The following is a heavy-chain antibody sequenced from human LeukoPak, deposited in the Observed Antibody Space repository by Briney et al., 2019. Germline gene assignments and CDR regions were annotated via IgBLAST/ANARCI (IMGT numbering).Heavy chain of an antibody. CDR1: GFTFSSYA. Sequence: GGSLRLSCAASGFTFSSYAMSWVRQAPGKGLEWVSAISGSGGSTYYADSVKGRFTISRDNAKNSLYLQMNSLRAEDTAVYYCARDKSGPGDIVVVPAAEVYSGWGFDYWDQGTLVTVSS. CDR3: ARDKSGPGDIVVVPAAEVYSGWGFDY. D-gene: IGHD2-2*01. CDR2: ISGSGGST. V-gene: IGHV3-23*01. J-gene: IGHJ4*02.